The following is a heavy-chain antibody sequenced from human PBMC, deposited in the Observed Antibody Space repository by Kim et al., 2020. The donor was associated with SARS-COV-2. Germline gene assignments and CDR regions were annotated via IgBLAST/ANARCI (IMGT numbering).Heavy chain of an antibody. V-gene: IGHV5-51*01. J-gene: IGHJ6*02. CDR1: GYSFTSYW. CDR3: ARLPDQDYYYYGMDV. CDR2: IYPGDSDT. Sequence: GESLKISCKGSGYSFTSYWIGWVRQMPRKGLEWMGIIYPGDSDTRYSPSFQGQVTISADKSISTAYLQWSSLKASDTAMYYCARLPDQDYYYYGMDVWGQGTTVTVSS.